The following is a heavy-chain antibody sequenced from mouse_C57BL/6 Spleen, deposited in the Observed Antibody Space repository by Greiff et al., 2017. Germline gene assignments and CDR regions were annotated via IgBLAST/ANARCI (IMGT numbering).Heavy chain of an antibody. CDR2: IDPETGGT. CDR3: TRGTGLFAY. V-gene: IGHV1-15*01. Sequence: QVHVKQSGAELVRPGASVTLSCKASGYTFTDYEMHWVKQTPVHGLEWIGAIDPETGGTAYNQKFKGKAILTADKSSSTAYMELRSLTSEDSAVYYCTRGTGLFAYWGQGTLVTVSA. J-gene: IGHJ3*01. D-gene: IGHD4-1*01. CDR1: GYTFTDYE.